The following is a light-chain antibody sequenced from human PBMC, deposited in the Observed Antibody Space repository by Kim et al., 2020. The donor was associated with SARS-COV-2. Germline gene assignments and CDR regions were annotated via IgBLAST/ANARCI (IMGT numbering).Light chain of an antibody. V-gene: IGLV3-21*04. CDR2: YDS. J-gene: IGLJ3*02. CDR3: QVWDSSSDRV. Sequence: SYELTQPPSVSVAPGKTARITCGVNNIGSKSVHWYQQKPGQAPVLVIYYDSDRPSGIPERFSGSNSGNTATLTISRVEAGDEADYYCQVWDSSSDRVFGGGTQLTVL. CDR1: NIGSKS.